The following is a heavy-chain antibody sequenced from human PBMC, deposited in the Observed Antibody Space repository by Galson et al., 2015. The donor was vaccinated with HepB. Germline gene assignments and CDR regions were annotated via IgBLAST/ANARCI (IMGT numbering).Heavy chain of an antibody. CDR1: GFTLSGHA. V-gene: IGHV3-21*01. J-gene: IGHJ4*03. D-gene: IGHD5-18*01. CDR3: ARDAGGYSYSYFDY. CDR2: VTIGGYI. Sequence: SLRLSCAASGFTLSGHAMAWVRHAPGKGLEWVSSVTIGGYIYYADSVKGRFTIPRDNAKISLYLQLNSLRPEDTAVYFCARDAGGYSYSYFDYW.